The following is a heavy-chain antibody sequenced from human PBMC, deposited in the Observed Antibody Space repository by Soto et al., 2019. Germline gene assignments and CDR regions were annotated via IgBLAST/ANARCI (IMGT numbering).Heavy chain of an antibody. D-gene: IGHD2-15*01. Sequence: GASVKVSCKNSGYTFTSFGSTSVRQAPGQGLEWMGWISTDKGNTKYAQKFQGRVTMTRDTSTSTVYMELSSLRSEDTAVYYCARVYCSGGGCYGIDYWGQGTLVTVSS. CDR2: ISTDKGNT. J-gene: IGHJ4*02. V-gene: IGHV1-18*01. CDR1: GYTFTSFG. CDR3: ARVYCSGGGCYGIDY.